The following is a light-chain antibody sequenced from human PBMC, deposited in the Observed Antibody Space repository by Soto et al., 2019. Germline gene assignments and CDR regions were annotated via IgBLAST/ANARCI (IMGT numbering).Light chain of an antibody. CDR1: QSISTY. Sequence: DIQMTQSPSSLSASVGDRVTITCRASQSISTYLNWYQQKPGKAPKLLIYAESSLQSGVPSRFSGSGSGTDFTLTVSSLQPGDFATYFCQQGYSTPLTFGGGTKVEIK. V-gene: IGKV1-39*01. J-gene: IGKJ4*01. CDR2: AES. CDR3: QQGYSTPLT.